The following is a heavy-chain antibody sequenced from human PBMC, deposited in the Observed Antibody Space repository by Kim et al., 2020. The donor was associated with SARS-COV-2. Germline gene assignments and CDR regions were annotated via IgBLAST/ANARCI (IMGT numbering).Heavy chain of an antibody. CDR1: GFTFSNYG. V-gene: IGHV3-33*01. J-gene: IGHJ4*02. Sequence: GGSLRLSCAASGFTFSNYGMHWVRQAPGKGLEWVAVIWYDGSNKYYADSVKGRFTISRDNSKNTLYLQMNSLRAEDTALYYCARGEYYYDRSGPNEAVFDSWGQGTLVTVSS. CDR3: ARGEYYYDRSGPNEAVFDS. D-gene: IGHD3-22*01. CDR2: IWYDGSNK.